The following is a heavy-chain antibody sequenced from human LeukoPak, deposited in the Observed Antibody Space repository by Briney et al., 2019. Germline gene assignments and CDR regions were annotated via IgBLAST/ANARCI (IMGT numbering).Heavy chain of an antibody. Sequence: GGSLRLSCATSGLIFSNYAMSWVRQAPGKGLEWVSAISGSGGSTYSADSVKGRFTTSRDNSKNTLYLQMDRLRAEGTALYFCAKDRGQSRWYGRGGAFDIWGQGTRVTVSS. D-gene: IGHD6-13*01. CDR3: AKDRGQSRWYGRGGAFDI. CDR1: GLIFSNYA. J-gene: IGHJ3*02. V-gene: IGHV3-23*01. CDR2: ISGSGGST.